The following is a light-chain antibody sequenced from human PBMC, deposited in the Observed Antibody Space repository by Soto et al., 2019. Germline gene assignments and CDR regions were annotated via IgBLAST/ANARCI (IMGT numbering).Light chain of an antibody. CDR2: GAS. CDR1: QSVTSSY. J-gene: IGKJ4*01. V-gene: IGKV3-20*01. Sequence: EIVLTQSPGTLSLSPGERATLSCRASQSVTSSYLAWYQQKHGQAPRLLIYGASSRAAGITDRFSGSVSGIDFTLTISRLEHEDFAVYYCQQYGSSPLTLGGGTKVELK. CDR3: QQYGSSPLT.